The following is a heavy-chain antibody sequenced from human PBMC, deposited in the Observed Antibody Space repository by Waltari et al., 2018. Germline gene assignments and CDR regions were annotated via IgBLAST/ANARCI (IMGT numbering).Heavy chain of an antibody. Sequence: QVQLVQSGAEVKKPEASVKVSCKASGYSFTRCYLHWVRQAPGQGLEWMCWINPNSGDTNYAQKVQGRFTMTRDTSISTTYMELSRLRSDDPAVYYCVRDWSRVLDLWGQGTLVTVSS. V-gene: IGHV1-2*02. CDR1: GYSFTRCY. J-gene: IGHJ5*02. CDR3: VRDWSRVLDL. D-gene: IGHD3-3*01. CDR2: INPNSGDT.